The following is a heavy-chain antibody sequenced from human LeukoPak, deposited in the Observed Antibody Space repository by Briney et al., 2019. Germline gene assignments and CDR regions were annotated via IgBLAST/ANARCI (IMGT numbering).Heavy chain of an antibody. CDR2: IWYDGSNK. CDR1: GFTFSSYG. CDR3: ARDDGLGSSEFDP. V-gene: IGHV3-33*01. Sequence: GRSLRLSCAASGFTFSSYGMHWVRQAPGKGLEWVAVIWYDGSNKYYADSVKGRFTISRDNSKNTLYLQMNSLRAEDTAVYYCARDDGLGSSEFDPWGQGTLVTVSS. D-gene: IGHD6-13*01. J-gene: IGHJ5*02.